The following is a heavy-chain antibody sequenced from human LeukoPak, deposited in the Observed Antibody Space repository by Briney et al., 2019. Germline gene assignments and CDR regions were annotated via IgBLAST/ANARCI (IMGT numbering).Heavy chain of an antibody. J-gene: IGHJ4*02. CDR2: ISGSGGST. D-gene: IGHD3-10*01. CDR1: GFTFSSYG. Sequence: PGGSLRLSCAASGFTFSSYGMSWVRQAPGKGLEWVSAISGSGGSTYYAGSVKGRFTISRDNSKNTLYVQMNSLRAEDTAVYYCARGGYYGSGSYYPFKYFDYWGQGTLVTVSS. V-gene: IGHV3-23*01. CDR3: ARGGYYGSGSYYPFKYFDY.